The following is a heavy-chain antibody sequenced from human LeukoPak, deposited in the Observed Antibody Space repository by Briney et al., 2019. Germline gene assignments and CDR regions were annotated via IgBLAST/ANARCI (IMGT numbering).Heavy chain of an antibody. CDR3: ARLAGNMDV. CDR1: GGSFSGYY. CDR2: INHSGST. V-gene: IGHV4-34*01. Sequence: SETLSLTCAVYGGSFSGYYWSWIRQPPGKGLEWIGEINHSGSTNYNPSLKSRVTISVDTSKNQFSLKLSSVTAADTAVYYCARLAGNMDVWGKGTTVTISS. J-gene: IGHJ6*03. D-gene: IGHD3-10*01.